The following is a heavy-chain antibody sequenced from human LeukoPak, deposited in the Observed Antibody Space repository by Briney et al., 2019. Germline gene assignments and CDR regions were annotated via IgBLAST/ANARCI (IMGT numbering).Heavy chain of an antibody. Sequence: ASVKVSCKASGYTFTSYDINWVRQATGQGLEWMGWMNPNSGNTGYAQKFQGRVTITRNTSISTAYMELSSLRSEGTAVYYCARASYGDYYYYYYMDVWGKGTTATVSS. V-gene: IGHV1-8*03. CDR1: GYTFTSYD. J-gene: IGHJ6*03. CDR2: MNPNSGNT. D-gene: IGHD4-17*01. CDR3: ARASYGDYYYYYYMDV.